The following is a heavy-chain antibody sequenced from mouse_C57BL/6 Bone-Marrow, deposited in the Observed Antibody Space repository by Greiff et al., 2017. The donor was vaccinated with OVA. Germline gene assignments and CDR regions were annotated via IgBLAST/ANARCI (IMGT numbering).Heavy chain of an antibody. CDR2: INPYNGDT. D-gene: IGHD2-2*01. Sequence: VQLKESGPELVKPGASVKISCKASGYSFTGYFMNWVKQSHGKSLEWIGRINPYNGDTFYNQKFKGKATLTVDKSSSTAHMELLSLTSEDFAVYYCARGGWLRGGYYYAMDYWGQGTSVTVSS. CDR1: GYSFTGYF. V-gene: IGHV1-37*01. CDR3: ARGGWLRGGYYYAMDY. J-gene: IGHJ4*01.